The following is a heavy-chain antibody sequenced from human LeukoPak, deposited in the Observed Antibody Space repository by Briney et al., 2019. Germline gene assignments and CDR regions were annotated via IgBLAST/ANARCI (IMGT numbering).Heavy chain of an antibody. CDR1: GFTFSSYA. D-gene: IGHD6-13*01. V-gene: IGHV3-23*01. CDR3: AKSINFLIAAAGSSDY. J-gene: IGHJ4*02. CDR2: ISASGGST. Sequence: PGGSLRLSCAASGFTFSSYAMSWDRQAPGEGLEWVSAISASGGSTYYADSVKGRFTISRDNSKNTLYLQMNSLRADDTAVYYCAKSINFLIAAAGSSDYWGQGTLVTVSS.